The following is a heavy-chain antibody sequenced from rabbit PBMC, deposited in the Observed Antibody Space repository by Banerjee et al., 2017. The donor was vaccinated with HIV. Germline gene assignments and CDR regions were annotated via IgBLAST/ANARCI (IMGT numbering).Heavy chain of an antibody. Sequence: QSLEESGGNLVKPGASLTLTCTASGFSLSSSYNMCWVRQAPGKGLEWIGCINTGSGSTWYASWAKGRFTISKTSSTTVTLQMTSLTAADTATYFCARDTANDGGYFFVLWGQGTLVTVS. J-gene: IGHJ4*01. CDR1: GFSLSSSYN. V-gene: IGHV1S40*01. CDR2: INTGSGST. CDR3: ARDTANDGGYFFVL. D-gene: IGHD2-1*01.